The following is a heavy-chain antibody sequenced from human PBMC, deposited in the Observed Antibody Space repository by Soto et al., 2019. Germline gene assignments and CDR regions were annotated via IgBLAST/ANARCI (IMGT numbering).Heavy chain of an antibody. D-gene: IGHD3-22*01. V-gene: IGHV4-61*01. CDR3: ARDRIRYYDSSGYYYPQGFDY. Sequence: SDAVSRIGSASGSSSRWSWDYGGWIRKQPGKGLEWIGYIYYSGSTNYNPSLKSRVTISVDTSKNQFSLKLSSVTAADTAVYYCARDRIRYYDSSGYYYPQGFDYWGQGTLVTVSS. J-gene: IGHJ4*02. CDR2: IYYSGST. CDR1: GSSSRWSWDY.